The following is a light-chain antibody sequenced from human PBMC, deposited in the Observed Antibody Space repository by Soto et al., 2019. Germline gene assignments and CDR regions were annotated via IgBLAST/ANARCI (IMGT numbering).Light chain of an antibody. CDR3: SLYTSENTYV. CDR2: EAS. Sequence: QSVLTQPPSVSGSPGQSVTISCTGTSTDFVGYNRVSWYQQPPGAAPNLIIYEASNRPSGVPDRFSGSKSGNTASLTISGLQAADEADYYCSLYTSENTYVFGTGTKVTV. V-gene: IGLV2-18*01. J-gene: IGLJ1*01. CDR1: STDFVGYNR.